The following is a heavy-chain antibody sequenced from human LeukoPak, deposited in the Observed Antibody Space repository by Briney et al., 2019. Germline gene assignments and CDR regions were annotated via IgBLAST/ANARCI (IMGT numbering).Heavy chain of an antibody. CDR2: INSDGSST. V-gene: IGHV3-74*01. J-gene: IGHJ6*03. Sequence: GGSLRLSCAASRLIFSSHWMHWVRQAPGKGLVWVSRINSDGSSTIYADSVKGRFTISRDYAKNTVYLQMNSLRVDDTAVYYCAGHYGSGRYHYYYMDVWGRGTTVTVSS. CDR1: RLIFSSHW. D-gene: IGHD3-10*01. CDR3: AGHYGSGRYHYYYMDV.